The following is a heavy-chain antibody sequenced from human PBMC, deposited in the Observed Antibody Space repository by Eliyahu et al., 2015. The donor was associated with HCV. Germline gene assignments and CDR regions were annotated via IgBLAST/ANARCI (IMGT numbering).Heavy chain of an antibody. CDR2: IMPVFGIA. CDR3: ARSSCSGGSCYSPVDY. J-gene: IGHJ4*02. CDR1: GDTFSNYA. Sequence: EVKKPGSPVKVSCKASGDTFSNYAFSWVRQAPGQGLEWMGGIMPVFGIANYAQKFQGRVTITADESTSTAYMELTNLRSDDTAVYYCARSSCSGGSCYSPVDYWGQGTLVTVSS. V-gene: IGHV1-69*01. D-gene: IGHD2-15*01.